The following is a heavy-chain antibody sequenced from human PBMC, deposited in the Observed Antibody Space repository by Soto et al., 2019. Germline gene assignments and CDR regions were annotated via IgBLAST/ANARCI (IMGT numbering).Heavy chain of an antibody. V-gene: IGHV3-30*03. CDR2: ISYDGSKK. CDR3: GRSVVTTHPPDY. Sequence: PGGSLRLSCAASGFTFSSYGMHWVRQAPGKGLEWLAVISYDGSKKYYANSVTGQFTISRDNSKNTLYLQMNSLRGEDTAVYYGGRSVVTTHPPDYWGQGTLVTVSS. CDR1: GFTFSSYG. J-gene: IGHJ4*02. D-gene: IGHD2-21*02.